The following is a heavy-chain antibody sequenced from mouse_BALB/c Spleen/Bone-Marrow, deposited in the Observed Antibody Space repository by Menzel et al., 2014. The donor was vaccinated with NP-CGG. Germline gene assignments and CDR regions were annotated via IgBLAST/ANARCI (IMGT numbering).Heavy chain of an antibody. CDR3: ATYYRYDRRFAY. V-gene: IGHV14-3*02. Sequence: EVQLQQSGAELVKPGASVMLSCTASGFNIKDTYMHWVKQRPEQGLEWIGRIDPANGNTKYDPKFQGKATITADTSSNTAYLQLSSLTSEDTAVYYCATYYRYDRRFAYWGQGTLVTVSA. J-gene: IGHJ3*01. D-gene: IGHD2-14*01. CDR2: IDPANGNT. CDR1: GFNIKDTY.